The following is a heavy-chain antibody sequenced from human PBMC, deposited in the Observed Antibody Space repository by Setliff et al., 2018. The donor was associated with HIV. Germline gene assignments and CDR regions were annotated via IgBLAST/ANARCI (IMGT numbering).Heavy chain of an antibody. V-gene: IGHV1-69*10. CDR1: GGIFSTYA. CDR3: ASHPGSSIEKPYFDT. J-gene: IGHJ5*02. Sequence: ASVKVSCKASGGIFSTYAISWVRQAPGQGLEWMGGIVPILGITNYAQKFQGRVTITADKSTGTTYMDLSSLRSEDTAVYYCASHPGSSIEKPYFDTWGQGTLVTVSS. CDR2: IVPILGIT. D-gene: IGHD2-2*01.